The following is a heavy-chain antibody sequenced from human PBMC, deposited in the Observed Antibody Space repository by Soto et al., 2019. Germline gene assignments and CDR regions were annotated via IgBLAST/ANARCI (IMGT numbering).Heavy chain of an antibody. J-gene: IGHJ4*02. CDR2: INPNSGGT. Sequence: ASVKVSCKASGYTFTGYYMHWVRQAPGQGLEWMGWINPNSGGTNYAQKFQGRVTTTRDTSISTAYMELSRLRSDDTAVYYCAREPYSSGAAAGDYWGQGTLVTVSS. D-gene: IGHD6-25*01. CDR3: AREPYSSGAAAGDY. V-gene: IGHV1-2*02. CDR1: GYTFTGYY.